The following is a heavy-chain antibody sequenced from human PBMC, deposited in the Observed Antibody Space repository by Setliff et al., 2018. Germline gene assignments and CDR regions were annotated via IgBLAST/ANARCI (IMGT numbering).Heavy chain of an antibody. V-gene: IGHV4-61*02. CDR3: VRETLMVQRNFDY. CDR2: VSGSGSA. J-gene: IGHJ4*02. D-gene: IGHD3-10*01. Sequence: KPSETLSLTCTVSGDSINSRFFYWSWIRQPAGKGLEWVGRVSGSGSASYNPSPRSRLTVSLDTSKSQFSLKLTSLTAADTAVYFCVRETLMVQRNFDYWAQGTLVTVSS. CDR1: GDSINSRFFY.